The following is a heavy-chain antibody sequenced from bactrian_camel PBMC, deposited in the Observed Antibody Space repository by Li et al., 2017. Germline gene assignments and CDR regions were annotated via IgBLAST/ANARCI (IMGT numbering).Heavy chain of an antibody. CDR2: INSDGSST. CDR1: GFTFGSYF. J-gene: IGHJ4*01. Sequence: HVQLVESGGGSVQPGGSLRLSCAASGFTFGSYFMSWVRQAPGKGLEWVATINSDGSSTYYTDSLKGRFTISRDNAKNTLYLQMNSLKTEDTAVYYCALGNARVSVPRRDYWGQGTQVTVS. V-gene: IGHV3S1*01. CDR3: ALGNARVSVPRRDY.